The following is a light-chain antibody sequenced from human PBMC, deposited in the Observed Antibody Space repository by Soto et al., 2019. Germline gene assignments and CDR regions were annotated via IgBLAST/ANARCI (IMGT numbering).Light chain of an antibody. CDR2: SND. CDR1: SSNIGSNT. CDR3: AAWDDSLNGWV. J-gene: IGLJ3*02. V-gene: IGLV1-44*01. Sequence: QSVLTQAPSASGPPGQRVTISCSGSSSNIGSNTVSWYQQVPGTAPKLLIYSNDQRPSGVPDRFSGSKSGTSASLAIGGLQSEDEADYYCAAWDDSLNGWVFGGGTKLTVL.